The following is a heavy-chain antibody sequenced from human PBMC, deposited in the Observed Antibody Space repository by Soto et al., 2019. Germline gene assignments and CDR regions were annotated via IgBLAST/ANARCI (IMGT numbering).Heavy chain of an antibody. D-gene: IGHD2-2*01. V-gene: IGHV4-4*07. CDR1: GGSISSYY. CDR3: ARNVVPAAANNWFDP. CDR2: IYTSGST. Sequence: LSLTCTVSGGSISSYYWSWIRQPAGKGLEWSGRIYTSGSTNYNPSLKSRVTMSVDTSKNQFSLKLSSVTAADTAVYYCARNVVPAAANNWFDPWGQGTLVTVSS. J-gene: IGHJ5*02.